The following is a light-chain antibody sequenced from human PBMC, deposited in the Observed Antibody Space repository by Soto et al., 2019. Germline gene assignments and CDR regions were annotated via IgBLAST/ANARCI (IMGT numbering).Light chain of an antibody. J-gene: IGLJ2*01. CDR2: EVT. V-gene: IGLV2-8*01. CDR3: SSYARNHILV. CDR1: SSDVGIYDY. Sequence: QSALTQPPSASGSPGQSVTISCTGTSSDVGIYDYVSWYQQHPGKAPKLMIYEVTKRPSGVPDRFSGSKSGNTASLTVSGLQAEDVADYYCSSYARNHILVFGGGTKLTVL.